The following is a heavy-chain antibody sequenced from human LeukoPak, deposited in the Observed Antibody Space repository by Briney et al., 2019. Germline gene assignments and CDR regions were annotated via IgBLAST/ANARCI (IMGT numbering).Heavy chain of an antibody. J-gene: IGHJ4*02. Sequence: SETLSLTCTVSGGSIGSYYWSWIRQPAGKGREWIGRIYTSGSTNYNPSLRSRVTMSVDTSKNQFSLKLSSVTAADTAVYYCARDVRSGWYAYFDYWGQGTLVTVSS. V-gene: IGHV4-4*07. CDR2: IYTSGST. CDR1: GGSIGSYY. CDR3: ARDVRSGWYAYFDY. D-gene: IGHD6-19*01.